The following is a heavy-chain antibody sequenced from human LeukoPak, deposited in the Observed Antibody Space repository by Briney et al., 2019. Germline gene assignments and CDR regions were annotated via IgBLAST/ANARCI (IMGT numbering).Heavy chain of an antibody. Sequence: SETLSLTCTVSGGSISSYYWSWIRQSPGKGLEWIGIIYHTGNTYYNPSLKSRVTMSIDTSKDQFSLSLTSVTAADAAVYYCARNRYFDWLEFDYWGQGTLVTVSS. D-gene: IGHD3-9*01. CDR1: GGSISSYY. CDR2: IYHTGNT. V-gene: IGHV4-59*04. CDR3: ARNRYFDWLEFDY. J-gene: IGHJ4*02.